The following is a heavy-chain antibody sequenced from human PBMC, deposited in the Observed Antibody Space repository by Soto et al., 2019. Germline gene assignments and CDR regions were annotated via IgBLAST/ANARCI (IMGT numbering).Heavy chain of an antibody. CDR1: GGSVSSGNW. D-gene: IGHD4-4*01. CDR3: ARHLGYSFYS. J-gene: IGHJ5*01. CDR2: THHSGPA. V-gene: IGHV4-4*02. Sequence: PSETLSLTCAVSGGSVSSGNWWSWVRQPPGQGLEWIGETHHSGPAHYNPSLKSRVSISVDKSENQLSLKLTSVTAADTAVYYCARHLGYSFYSWGQGTLVTVSS.